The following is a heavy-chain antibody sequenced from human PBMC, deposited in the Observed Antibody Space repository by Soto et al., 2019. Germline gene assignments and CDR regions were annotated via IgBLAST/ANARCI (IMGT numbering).Heavy chain of an antibody. J-gene: IGHJ4*02. CDR2: IYYSWIT. CDR1: GGSISSGDYY. Sequence: TLSLSSPVSGGSISSGDYYWRWIRQPPGKGLEWIGYIYYSWITYYNPSLKSRVTISVDTSKNQFSLKLSSVTAADTAVYYCARGGSSWAPSFFDYWGQGTPVTVAS. V-gene: IGHV4-30-4*01. D-gene: IGHD6-13*01. CDR3: ARGGSSWAPSFFDY.